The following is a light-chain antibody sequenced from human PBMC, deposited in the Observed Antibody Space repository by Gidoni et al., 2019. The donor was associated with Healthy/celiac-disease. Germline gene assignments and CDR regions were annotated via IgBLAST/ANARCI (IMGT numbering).Light chain of an antibody. J-gene: IGKJ3*01. CDR1: QDISNY. Sequence: DIQMTQSPSSLSASVGDRVTITCQASQDISNYLNWYQQKPGKAPKLLIYDASNLETGVPSRFSGSGSGTDFTFTISSLQPEDIATYYCQQYDDLPRTFGPXTKVDSK. V-gene: IGKV1-33*01. CDR2: DAS. CDR3: QQYDDLPRT.